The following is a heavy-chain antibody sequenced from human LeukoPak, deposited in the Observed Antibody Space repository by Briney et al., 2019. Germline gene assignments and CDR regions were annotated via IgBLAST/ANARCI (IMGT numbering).Heavy chain of an antibody. CDR3: ASPTLSGSPDAFDI. J-gene: IGHJ3*02. Sequence: ASVKVSCRASGYTFTSYDINWVRQATGQGLEWMGWMNPNSGNTGYAQKFQGRVTMTRNTSISTAYMELSSLRSEDTAVYYCASPTLSGSPDAFDIWGQGTMVTVSS. V-gene: IGHV1-8*01. D-gene: IGHD1-26*01. CDR2: MNPNSGNT. CDR1: GYTFTSYD.